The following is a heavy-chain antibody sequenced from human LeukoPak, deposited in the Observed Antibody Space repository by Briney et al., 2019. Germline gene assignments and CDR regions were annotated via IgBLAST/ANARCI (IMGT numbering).Heavy chain of an antibody. CDR1: GFTFSDYY. V-gene: IGHV3-11*04. CDR2: ISSSGSTI. Sequence: GGSLRLSCAASGFTFSDYYMSWIRQAPGKGLEWVSYISSSGSTIYYADSVKGRFTISRDNAKNSLYLQMNSLRAEDTAVYYCARPPDFYDSSGYYYPYYFDYWGQGTLVTVSS. CDR3: ARPPDFYDSSGYYYPYYFDY. D-gene: IGHD3-22*01. J-gene: IGHJ4*02.